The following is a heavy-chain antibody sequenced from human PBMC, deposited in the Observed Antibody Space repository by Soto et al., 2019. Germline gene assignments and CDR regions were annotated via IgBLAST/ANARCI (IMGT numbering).Heavy chain of an antibody. Sequence: SGPTLVNPTQTLTLICTCCGFSLSTSGGGGGWIRQPPGKALEWLALIYWDDDKRYSPSLKSRLTITKDTSKNQVVRTMTNMDPVDTATYYCAHRQGYGSASKYYYYYYYMDVWGKGTTVTVSS. CDR1: GFSLSTSGGG. V-gene: IGHV2-5*02. D-gene: IGHD3-10*01. J-gene: IGHJ6*03. CDR2: IYWDDDK. CDR3: AHRQGYGSASKYYYYYYYMDV.